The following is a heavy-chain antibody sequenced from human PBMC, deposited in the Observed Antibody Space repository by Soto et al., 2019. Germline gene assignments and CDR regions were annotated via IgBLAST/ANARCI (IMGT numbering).Heavy chain of an antibody. CDR1: GYTFTKFH. Sequence: QVQLMQFGAEVKKPGASVKVSCRTSGYTFTKFHIHWVRQAHGQGLEWMGMIDPSGGVTRDAQRFQGRITMTSDTSTSSVYMELRGLTSEDTAVYYCARDMIGHDNYETIGYYFDHWGPGTLVTVSS. V-gene: IGHV1-46*01. D-gene: IGHD3-16*01. J-gene: IGHJ4*02. CDR2: IDPSGGVT. CDR3: ARDMIGHDNYETIGYYFDH.